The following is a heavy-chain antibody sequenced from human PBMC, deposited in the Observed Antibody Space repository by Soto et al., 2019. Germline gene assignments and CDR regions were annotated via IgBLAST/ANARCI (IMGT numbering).Heavy chain of an antibody. V-gene: IGHV3-49*03. CDR3: SRSLFEDGGYVNPSWFDP. CDR2: IRTKAYRETT. D-gene: IGHD2-2*01. CDR1: GFTFGDYP. J-gene: IGHJ5*02. Sequence: PGGSLRLSCTASGFTFGDYPMHWFRQAPGKGPEWVGFIRTKAYRETTEYAASVRGRFTISRDDSNSIAYLQMNRLKAGDTAVYFCSRSLFEDGGYVNPSWFDPRGQGTRVTVSS.